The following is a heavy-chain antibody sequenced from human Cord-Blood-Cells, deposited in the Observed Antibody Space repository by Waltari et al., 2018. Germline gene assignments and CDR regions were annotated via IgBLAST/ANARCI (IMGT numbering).Heavy chain of an antibody. D-gene: IGHD3-9*01. CDR2: IIPILGIA. CDR1: GGTFSSHA. J-gene: IGHJ3*02. CDR3: ARGSGILTGSAFDI. Sequence: QVQLVQSGAEVKKPGSSVKVSCKASGGTFSSHAIRWVRQAPGQGLEWMGGIIPILGIANYAQKFQGRVTITADESTSTAYMELSSLRSEDTAVYYCARGSGILTGSAFDIWGQGTMVTVSS. V-gene: IGHV1-69*04.